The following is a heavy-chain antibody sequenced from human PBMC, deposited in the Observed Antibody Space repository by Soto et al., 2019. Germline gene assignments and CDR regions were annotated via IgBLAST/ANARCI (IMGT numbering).Heavy chain of an antibody. CDR3: ARIIPLYCNGGNCYFEY. D-gene: IGHD2-15*01. V-gene: IGHV4-39*01. CDR1: GDSISSRGYF. Sequence: SETLSLTCTVCGDSISSRGYFWGWIRQPPGKGLGWIGSIYYNGSTYHNPSLKSRVTISVDTSKNQFSLKLNSVTAADTAVYYCARIIPLYCNGGNCYFEYWGQGTLVTVSS. CDR2: IYYNGST. J-gene: IGHJ4*02.